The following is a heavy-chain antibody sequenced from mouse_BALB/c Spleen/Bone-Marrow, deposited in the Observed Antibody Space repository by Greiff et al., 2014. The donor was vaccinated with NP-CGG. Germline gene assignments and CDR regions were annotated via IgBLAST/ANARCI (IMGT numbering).Heavy chain of an antibody. V-gene: IGHV5-4*02. J-gene: IGHJ4*01. CDR2: ISNGGTYT. Sequence: VQLKESGGGLVKPGGSLKLSCAASGFTFSDFYMFWFRQTLEKRLEWVATISNGGTYTYYPDSVKGRFTISRDNAKNNLYLQMSSLKSEDTAMYYCARSGERYGAMDYWGQGTSVTVTS. CDR1: GFTFSDFY. D-gene: IGHD1-1*02. CDR3: ARSGERYGAMDY.